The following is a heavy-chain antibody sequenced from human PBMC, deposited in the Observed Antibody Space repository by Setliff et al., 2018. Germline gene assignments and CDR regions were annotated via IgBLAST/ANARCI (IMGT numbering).Heavy chain of an antibody. CDR3: AKDIVVVPAATFDFWSGSYYMDV. V-gene: IGHV3-21*01. CDR2: ISSSSSYI. Sequence: PGGSLRLSCAASGFAFSSYSMNWVRQAPGKGLEWVSSISSSSSYIYYADSVKGRFTISRDNAKNSLYLQMNSLRAEDTAVYYCAKDIVVVPAATFDFWSGSYYMDVWGEGTTVTVSS. J-gene: IGHJ6*03. CDR1: GFAFSSYS. D-gene: IGHD2-2*01.